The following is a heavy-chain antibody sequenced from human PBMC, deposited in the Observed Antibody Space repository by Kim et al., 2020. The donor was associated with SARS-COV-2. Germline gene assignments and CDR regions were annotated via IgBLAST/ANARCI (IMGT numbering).Heavy chain of an antibody. CDR1: GYSFTSYW. CDR3: ARQIEWGQLVHFAFDI. J-gene: IGHJ3*02. D-gene: IGHD6-6*01. CDR2: IYPGDSDT. Sequence: GESLKISCKGSGYSFTSYWIGWVRQMPGKGLEWMGIIYPGDSDTRYSPSFQGQVTISADKSISTAYLQWSSLKASDTAMYYCARQIEWGQLVHFAFDIWGQGTMVTVSS. V-gene: IGHV5-51*01.